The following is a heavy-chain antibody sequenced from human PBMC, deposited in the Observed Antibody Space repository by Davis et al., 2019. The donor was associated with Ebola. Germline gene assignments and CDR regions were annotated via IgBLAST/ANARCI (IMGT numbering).Heavy chain of an antibody. V-gene: IGHV3-66*01. CDR3: AIVSLIYGMDV. CDR1: GFTVSSNY. J-gene: IGHJ6*02. CDR2: IYSGGST. D-gene: IGHD2-8*01. Sequence: GESLKISCAASGFTVSSNYMSWVRQAPGKGLEWVSVIYSGGSTYYADSVKGRFTISRDNSKNTLYLQMNSLRAEDTAVYYCAIVSLIYGMDVWGQGTTVTVSS.